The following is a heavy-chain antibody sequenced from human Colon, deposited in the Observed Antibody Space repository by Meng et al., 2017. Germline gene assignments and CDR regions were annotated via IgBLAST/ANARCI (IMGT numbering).Heavy chain of an antibody. J-gene: IGHJ4*02. V-gene: IGHV4-61*08. D-gene: IGHD7-27*01. CDR2: AGT. CDR3: ARDHWGSLDY. CDR1: GGSVSMRDYQ. Sequence: QVQLQESGPGLVRPSETLSLICTVSGGSVSMRDYQWGWIRQPPVKGLEWIGYAGTNYNPSLKSRVTISVDTSKRQFSLKLTSVTAADTAVYYCARDHWGSLDYWGQGILVTVSS.